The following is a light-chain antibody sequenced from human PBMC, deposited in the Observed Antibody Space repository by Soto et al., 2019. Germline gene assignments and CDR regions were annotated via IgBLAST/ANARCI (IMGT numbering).Light chain of an antibody. J-gene: IGLJ1*01. CDR2: DVS. V-gene: IGLV2-14*01. CDR3: SSYTSSGTYV. CDR1: RSDVGSYNY. Sequence: QSVLTQPASVSGSPGQSITISCTGTRSDVGSYNYVSWYQQHPGKAPKLMIYDVSNRPSGISNRFSASKSGNTASLTISGLQAEDEADYYCSSYTSSGTYVFGTGTKVTVL.